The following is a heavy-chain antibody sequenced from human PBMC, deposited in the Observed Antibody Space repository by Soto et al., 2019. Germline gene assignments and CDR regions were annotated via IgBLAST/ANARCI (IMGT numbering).Heavy chain of an antibody. CDR1: GGSISSYY. CDR2: IYYSGST. Sequence: QVQLQESGPGLVKPSETLSLTCTVSGGSISSYYWSWIRQPPGKGLEWIGYIYYSGSTNYNPSLKSRVTISVDTSKNQFSLKLSSVTAADTAVYYCARGIAAGHYYFDYWGQGTLVTVSS. V-gene: IGHV4-59*01. CDR3: ARGIAAGHYYFDY. J-gene: IGHJ4*02. D-gene: IGHD6-13*01.